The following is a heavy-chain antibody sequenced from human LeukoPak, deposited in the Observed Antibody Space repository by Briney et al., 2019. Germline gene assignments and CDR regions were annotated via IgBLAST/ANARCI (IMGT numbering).Heavy chain of an antibody. J-gene: IGHJ4*02. CDR1: GFTFSDDY. CDR3: ARVSSGWYQVYFDY. V-gene: IGHV3-11*01. D-gene: IGHD6-19*01. CDR2: ISSGSNTI. Sequence: GGSLRLSCAASGFTFSDDYMSWIRQAPGKGLEWVSYISSGSNTIHYADSVKGRFTISRDNAKNSLYLQMNSLRPEDTAVYYCARVSSGWYQVYFDYWGQGTLVTVSS.